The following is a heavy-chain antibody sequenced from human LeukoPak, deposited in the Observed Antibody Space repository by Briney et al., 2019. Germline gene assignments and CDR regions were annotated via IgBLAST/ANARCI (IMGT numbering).Heavy chain of an antibody. V-gene: IGHV3-21*01. CDR2: ISSSSSYI. D-gene: IGHD6-19*01. J-gene: IGHJ5*02. CDR1: GFTFSSYS. CDR3: ARLSPGSGWFDP. Sequence: GGSLRLSCAASGFTFSSYSMNWVRQAPGKGLEWVSSISSSSSYIYYADSVKGRFTISRDNAKNPLYLQMNSLRAEDTAVYYCARLSPGSGWFDPWGQGTLVTVSS.